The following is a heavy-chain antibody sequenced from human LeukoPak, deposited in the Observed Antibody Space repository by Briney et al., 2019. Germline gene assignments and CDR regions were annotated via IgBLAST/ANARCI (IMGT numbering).Heavy chain of an antibody. CDR1: GFTFSNYA. V-gene: IGHV3-23*01. J-gene: IGHJ4*02. CDR3: AKGGFIVATTRFDY. Sequence: PGGSLRLSCAASGFTFSNYAMSWVRQAPGKGLEWVSSISGGGGITYNTDSVKGRFTISRDNSKNTLYLQMNSLRAEDTAVYYCAKGGFIVATTRFDYWGQGSLVTVSS. D-gene: IGHD5-12*01. CDR2: ISGGGGIT.